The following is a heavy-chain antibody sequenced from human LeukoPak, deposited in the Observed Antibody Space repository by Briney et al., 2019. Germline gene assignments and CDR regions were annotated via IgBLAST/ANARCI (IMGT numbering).Heavy chain of an antibody. V-gene: IGHV3-11*03. D-gene: IGHD6-19*01. Sequence: PGGSLRLSCAASGFTFSDEYMSWIRQAPGKGLEWVSYISNSGSYTNYADSVKGRFTISRDNAKNSLYLQMNSLRAEDTAVYYCARSRGAGPGAYFDYWGQGTLITVS. CDR3: ARSRGAGPGAYFDY. CDR1: GFTFSDEY. CDR2: ISNSGSYT. J-gene: IGHJ4*02.